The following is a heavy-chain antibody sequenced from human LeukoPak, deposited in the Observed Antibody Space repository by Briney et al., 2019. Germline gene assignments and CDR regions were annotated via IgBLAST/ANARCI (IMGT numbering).Heavy chain of an antibody. D-gene: IGHD3-22*01. CDR2: FNPNTGGA. Sequence: ASVKVSCKASGYTFTDYYIHWVRLAPGQGLEWMEWFNPNTGGANYAQNFEGRVTMTRDTSISTAYMELSSLTSDDTAVYYCARRRDSRGYYYGMDVWGQGATVTVSS. J-gene: IGHJ6*02. V-gene: IGHV1-2*02. CDR3: ARRRDSRGYYYGMDV. CDR1: GYTFTDYY.